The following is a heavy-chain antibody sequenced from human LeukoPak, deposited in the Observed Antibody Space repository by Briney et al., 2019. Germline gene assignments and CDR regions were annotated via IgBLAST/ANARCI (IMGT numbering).Heavy chain of an antibody. CDR3: ARDSVGAPGWFDY. Sequence: SETLSLTCTVSGGSISTDYWSWIRQPPGKGLDWTGYVSFGGGTNYNPSLKSRVITSADTSKNQFSLNLTSVTAADTAVYYCARDSVGAPGWFDYWGQGALVTVSS. D-gene: IGHD1-26*01. J-gene: IGHJ4*02. CDR1: GGSISTDY. V-gene: IGHV4-59*01. CDR2: VSFGGGT.